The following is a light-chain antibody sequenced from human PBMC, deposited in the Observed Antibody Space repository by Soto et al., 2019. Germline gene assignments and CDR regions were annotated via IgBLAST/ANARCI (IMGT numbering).Light chain of an antibody. V-gene: IGKV1-39*01. CDR2: AAS. CDR3: QQSYSTPPIT. CDR1: QSISSY. J-gene: IGKJ5*01. Sequence: DIPMTQSPSSLSASVGDSVTINCRASQSISSYLNWYQQQPGKAPKLMIYAASSLQSGVPSRFSGSGSGTDFTLTISSLQPEDFATYYCQQSYSTPPITLVQGTRLEIK.